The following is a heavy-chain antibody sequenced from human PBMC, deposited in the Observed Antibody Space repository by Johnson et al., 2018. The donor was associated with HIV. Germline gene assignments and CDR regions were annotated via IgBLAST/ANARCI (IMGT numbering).Heavy chain of an antibody. D-gene: IGHD1-26*01. V-gene: IGHV3-48*04. CDR2: ISSSGSTI. J-gene: IGHJ3*02. CDR3: ARVRDGRENAFNI. Sequence: VQLVESGGGVVQPGGSLRLSCAASGFTFSSYAMHWVRQAPGKGLEWVSYISSSGSTIYYADSVKGRFTISRDNAKNSLYLQMNSPRVEDTAVYYCARVRDGRENAFNIWGQGTMVTVSS. CDR1: GFTFSSYA.